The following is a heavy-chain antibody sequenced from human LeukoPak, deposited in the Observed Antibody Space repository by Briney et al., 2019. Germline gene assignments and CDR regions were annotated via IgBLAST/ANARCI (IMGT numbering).Heavy chain of an antibody. CDR2: ISAYNGNT. Sequence: ASVKVSCKASGYTFTSYGISWVRQAPGQGLEWMGWISAYNGNTNYAQKLQGRVTMTTDTSTSTAYMELRSLRSDDTAVYYCARRAVVVAATQGKGLVYYYYGMDVWGQGTTVTVSS. V-gene: IGHV1-18*01. CDR3: ARRAVVVAATQGKGLVYYYYGMDV. J-gene: IGHJ6*02. D-gene: IGHD2-15*01. CDR1: GYTFTSYG.